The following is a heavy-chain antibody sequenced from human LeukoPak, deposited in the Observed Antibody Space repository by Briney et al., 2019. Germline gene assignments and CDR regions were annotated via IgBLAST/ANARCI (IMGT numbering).Heavy chain of an antibody. Sequence: ASLKVSFKASGYTFTRYYMHWVRQAPGQGLDWMGWINPNSGGTNYAQKFQGRVTMTRDTSISTAYMELSRLRSDDTAVYYCARDPSSYYFDYWGQGTLVTVSS. CDR2: INPNSGGT. D-gene: IGHD1-26*01. CDR1: GYTFTRYY. CDR3: ARDPSSYYFDY. V-gene: IGHV1-2*02. J-gene: IGHJ4*02.